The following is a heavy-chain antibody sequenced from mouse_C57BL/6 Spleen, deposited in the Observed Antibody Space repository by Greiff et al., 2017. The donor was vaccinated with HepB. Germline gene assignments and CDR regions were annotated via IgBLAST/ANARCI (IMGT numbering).Heavy chain of an antibody. CDR2: IDPENGDT. V-gene: IGHV14-4*01. CDR3: TIWLRRGYYYAMDY. J-gene: IGHJ4*01. Sequence: EVQLQQSGAELVRPGASVKLSCTASGFNIKDDYMHWVKQRPEQGLEWIGWIDPENGDTEYASKFQGKATITADTSSNTAYLQLSSLTSEDTAVYYCTIWLRRGYYYAMDYWGQGTSVTVSS. D-gene: IGHD2-2*01. CDR1: GFNIKDDY.